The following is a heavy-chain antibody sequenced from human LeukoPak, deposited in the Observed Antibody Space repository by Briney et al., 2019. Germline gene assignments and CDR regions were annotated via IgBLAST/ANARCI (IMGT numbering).Heavy chain of an antibody. Sequence: NPNSGGTNYAQEFQGWVTMTRDTSISTAYMELSRLRSDDTAVYYCARDKAGAGIAAASLDYWGQGTLVTVSS. CDR2: NPNSGGT. V-gene: IGHV1-2*04. D-gene: IGHD6-13*01. J-gene: IGHJ4*02. CDR3: ARDKAGAGIAAASLDY.